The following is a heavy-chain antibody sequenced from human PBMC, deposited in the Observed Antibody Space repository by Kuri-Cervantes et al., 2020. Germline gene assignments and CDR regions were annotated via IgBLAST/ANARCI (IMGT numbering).Heavy chain of an antibody. Sequence: GESLKISCAASGFTFSSYNMNWVRQAPGKGLVWVSRINGDGRSSSYADSVKGRFTISRDNAKNTLYLLMNSLGAEDTAVYYCAAAFDIWGQGTMVTVSS. CDR2: INGDGRSS. CDR1: GFTFSSYN. J-gene: IGHJ3*02. CDR3: AAAFDI. V-gene: IGHV3-74*01.